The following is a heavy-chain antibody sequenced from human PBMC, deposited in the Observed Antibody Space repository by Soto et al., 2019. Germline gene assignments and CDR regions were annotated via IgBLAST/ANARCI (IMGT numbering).Heavy chain of an antibody. Sequence: GGSLRLSCAASGFTFSSYGMHWVRQAPGKGLEWVAVIWYDGSNKYYADSVKGRFTISRDNSKNTLYLQMNSLRAEDTAVYYCARGLSDFWSGYYDYWGQGTLVTVSS. D-gene: IGHD3-3*01. V-gene: IGHV3-33*01. CDR3: ARGLSDFWSGYYDY. J-gene: IGHJ4*02. CDR1: GFTFSSYG. CDR2: IWYDGSNK.